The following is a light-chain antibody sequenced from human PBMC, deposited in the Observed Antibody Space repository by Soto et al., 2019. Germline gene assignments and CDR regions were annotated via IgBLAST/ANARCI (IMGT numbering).Light chain of an antibody. CDR1: QSVSSN. J-gene: IGKJ1*01. V-gene: IGKV3-15*01. CDR3: QQYNNWPGT. CDR2: GAS. Sequence: EIVTSQSPATLSVSPGERATLSCRASQSVSSNLAWYQQKPGQAPRLLIYGASTRATGIPARFSGSGSGTEFTLTISSLQSEDFAVYYCQQYNNWPGTFGQGTNADIK.